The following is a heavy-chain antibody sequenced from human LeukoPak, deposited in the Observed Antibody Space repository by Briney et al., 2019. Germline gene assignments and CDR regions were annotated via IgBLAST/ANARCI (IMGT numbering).Heavy chain of an antibody. Sequence: SETLSLTCTVSGGSISTYYWSWIRQPAGKGLEWIGRIHSSGSTKYNPSLKSRVTVSIDTSKNQLSLKLRFVTAADTAVYYCARERARVCGGDCYFDAFDIWGQGTMVTVSS. CDR2: IHSSGST. V-gene: IGHV4-4*07. J-gene: IGHJ3*02. CDR1: GGSISTYY. D-gene: IGHD2-21*02. CDR3: ARERARVCGGDCYFDAFDI.